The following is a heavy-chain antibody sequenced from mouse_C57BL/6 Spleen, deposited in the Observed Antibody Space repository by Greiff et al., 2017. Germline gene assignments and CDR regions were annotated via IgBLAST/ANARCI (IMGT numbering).Heavy chain of an antibody. V-gene: IGHV1-55*01. Sequence: QVQLQQPGAELVKPGASVQMSCTASGFTFTSYWITWVKQRPGQGLEWIGDLYPGSGSTNYNEKFKSKATLTVDTSSSTAYMQLSSLTSEDSAVYYCARQFITTVVVFDYWGQGTTRTVSS. CDR2: LYPGSGST. J-gene: IGHJ2*01. CDR3: ARQFITTVVVFDY. CDR1: GFTFTSYW. D-gene: IGHD1-1*01.